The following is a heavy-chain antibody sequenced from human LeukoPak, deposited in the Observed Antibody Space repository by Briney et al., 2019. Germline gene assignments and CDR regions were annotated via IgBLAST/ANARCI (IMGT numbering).Heavy chain of an antibody. J-gene: IGHJ4*02. V-gene: IGHV4-30-2*01. Sequence: SQTLSLTCTVSGGSISSGGYYWSWIRQPPGKGLEWIGYIYHSGSTYYNPSLKSRVTISVDRSKNQFSLKLSSVTAADTAVYYCARGGSSWSFDYWGRGTLVTVSS. D-gene: IGHD6-13*01. CDR3: ARGGSSWSFDY. CDR2: IYHSGST. CDR1: GGSISSGGYY.